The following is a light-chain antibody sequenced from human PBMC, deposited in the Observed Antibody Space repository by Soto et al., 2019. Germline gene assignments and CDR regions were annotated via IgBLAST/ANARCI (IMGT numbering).Light chain of an antibody. CDR3: AAWDDSLNGVV. V-gene: IGLV1-44*01. J-gene: IGLJ2*01. CDR1: SSNIGSNT. Sequence: QSVLTQPPSASVTPGQRVTISCSGSSSNIGSNTVHWYQQLPGTAPTVLIYSNNQRPSGVPDRFSGSKSGTSASLAISGLQSEDEADYYCAAWDDSLNGVVFGGGTKLTVL. CDR2: SNN.